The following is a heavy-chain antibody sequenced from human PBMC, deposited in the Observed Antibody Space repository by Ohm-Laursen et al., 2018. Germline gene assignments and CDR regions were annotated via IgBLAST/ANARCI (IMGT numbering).Heavy chain of an antibody. V-gene: IGHV3-7*01. D-gene: IGHD6-19*01. CDR2: IEQDGNEK. Sequence: SLRLSCAASGFTFSTYWMNWIRQAPGKGLEWVANIEQDGNEKNYVESVKGRFTISRDNAKNSLFLQLNALRAEDTAVYYCAAGSGWLIDYWGQGTLVTVSS. J-gene: IGHJ4*02. CDR3: AAGSGWLIDY. CDR1: GFTFSTYW.